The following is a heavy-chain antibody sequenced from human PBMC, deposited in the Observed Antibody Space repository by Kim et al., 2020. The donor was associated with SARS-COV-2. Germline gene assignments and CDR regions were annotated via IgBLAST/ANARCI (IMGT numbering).Heavy chain of an antibody. CDR1: GFTFGDYA. J-gene: IGHJ4*02. Sequence: GGSLRLSCTASGFTFGDYAMSWVRQAPGKGLEWVGFIRSKAYGGTTEYAASVKGRFTISRDDSKSIAYLQMKSLKTEDTAVYYCTRVDKYYYDGSGYYFFDYWGQGTLVTVSS. CDR3: TRVDKYYYDGSGYYFFDY. D-gene: IGHD3-22*01. V-gene: IGHV3-49*04. CDR2: IRSKAYGGTT.